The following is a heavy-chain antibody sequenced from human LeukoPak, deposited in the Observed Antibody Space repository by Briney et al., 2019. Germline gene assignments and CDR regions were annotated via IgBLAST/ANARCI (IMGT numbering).Heavy chain of an antibody. CDR2: IYYSGST. J-gene: IGHJ6*02. Sequence: PSETLSLTCTVSGGSISDYYWTWIRQPPGKGLEWIGYIYYSGSTNYNPSLKSRVTISVDTSKNQFSLKLSSVTAADTAVYYCARIGYCSSTSCYIGDGMDVWGQETTVTVSS. D-gene: IGHD2-2*02. CDR1: GGSISDYY. CDR3: ARIGYCSSTSCYIGDGMDV. V-gene: IGHV4-59*01.